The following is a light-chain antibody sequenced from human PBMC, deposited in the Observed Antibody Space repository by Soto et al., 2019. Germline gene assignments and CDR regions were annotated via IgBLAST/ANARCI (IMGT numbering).Light chain of an antibody. J-gene: IGLJ2*01. CDR1: SSDVGGYNY. CDR2: EVN. CDR3: SSYTSASALGI. V-gene: IGLV2-14*01. Sequence: QSALTQPASVSGSPGQSISISCTGTSSDVGGYNYVSWYRQHPGEAPKLIIFEVNNRPSGVSNRFSGSKSGNTASLTIFGLQVEDEALYFCSSYTSASALGIFGGGTKLTVL.